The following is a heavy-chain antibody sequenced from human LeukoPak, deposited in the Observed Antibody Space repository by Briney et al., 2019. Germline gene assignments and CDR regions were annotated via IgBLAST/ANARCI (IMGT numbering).Heavy chain of an antibody. Sequence: PSGTLSLTCAVSGGSISSSAWWCWVRQPPGKGLEWNGEIKHSGSTNYNPSLKSRVTISVDTYKNQFSLQLTSVTASDTAVYYCARDSGSSRGLSELCYFDYWGQGTLVTVSS. J-gene: IGHJ4*02. CDR3: ARDSGSSRGLSELCYFDY. V-gene: IGHV4-4*02. CDR2: IKHSGST. D-gene: IGHD2-2*01. CDR1: GGSISSSAW.